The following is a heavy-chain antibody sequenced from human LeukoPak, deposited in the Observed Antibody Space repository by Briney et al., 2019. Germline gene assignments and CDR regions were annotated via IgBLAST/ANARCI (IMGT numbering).Heavy chain of an antibody. D-gene: IGHD5-24*01. Sequence: ASVKVSCKASGYTFTVCYLHWVRQAPGQGLEWMGWINPDNGGTNYAQKFQGRVTMTRDTSISTAYKYLSRLRSDDTAVYYCAREGYGYNYWGQGTLVTVSS. J-gene: IGHJ4*02. CDR2: INPDNGGT. V-gene: IGHV1-2*02. CDR3: AREGYGYNY. CDR1: GYTFTVCY.